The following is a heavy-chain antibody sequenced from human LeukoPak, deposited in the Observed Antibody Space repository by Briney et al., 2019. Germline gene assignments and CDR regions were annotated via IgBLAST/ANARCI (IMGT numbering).Heavy chain of an antibody. CDR1: GGSISSYY. Sequence: PSETLSLTCTVSGGSISSYYWSWIRQPAGKGLEWIGRIYTSGSTNYNPSLKSRVTMSVDTSKNQFSLKLSSVTAADAAMYYCTREAGNTQYFDYWGQGTLVTVSS. CDR3: TREAGNTQYFDY. CDR2: IYTSGST. J-gene: IGHJ4*02. D-gene: IGHD1-1*01. V-gene: IGHV4-4*07.